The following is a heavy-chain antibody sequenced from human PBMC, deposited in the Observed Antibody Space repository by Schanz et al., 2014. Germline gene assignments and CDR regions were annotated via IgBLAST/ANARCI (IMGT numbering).Heavy chain of an antibody. Sequence: QIQLVQSGPEVKKPGATVKVSCKASGYTFTTYAMSWVRQAPGQGLEWVAWISVYTGNTKYGQKVQGRVTMTADTSTNTAYMELRSLRSDDTAVYYCARDRRFFDRDDLYYFDSWGQGTLVTVSS. CDR1: GYTFTTYA. D-gene: IGHD3-3*01. J-gene: IGHJ4*02. V-gene: IGHV1-18*01. CDR2: ISVYTGNT. CDR3: ARDRRFFDRDDLYYFDS.